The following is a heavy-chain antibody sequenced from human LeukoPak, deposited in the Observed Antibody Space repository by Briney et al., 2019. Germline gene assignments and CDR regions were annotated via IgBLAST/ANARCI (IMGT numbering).Heavy chain of an antibody. Sequence: PSETLSLTCAVYVGSFSGYYWSWIRQPPGKGLEWIGEINHSGSTNYNPSLKSRVTISVDTSKNQFSLKLSSVPAADTAVYYCARGPYYYDKFDYWGQGTLVTVSS. CDR2: INHSGST. CDR1: VGSFSGYY. J-gene: IGHJ4*02. D-gene: IGHD3-22*01. V-gene: IGHV4-34*01. CDR3: ARGPYYYDKFDY.